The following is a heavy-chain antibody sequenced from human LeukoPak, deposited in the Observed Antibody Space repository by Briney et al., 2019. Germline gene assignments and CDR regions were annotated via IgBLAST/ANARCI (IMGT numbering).Heavy chain of an antibody. CDR2: IHPSGST. CDR3: ARGQDRAKQGY. Sequence: SETLSLTCGVSGASFSDFYWTWIRQPPGKGLEWIGEIHPSGSTNYNPSLNSRVTISIDTSKKHFSLRLSSVTAADTALYYCARGQDRAKQGYWGQGTLVTVSS. J-gene: IGHJ4*02. CDR1: GASFSDFY. V-gene: IGHV4-34*01.